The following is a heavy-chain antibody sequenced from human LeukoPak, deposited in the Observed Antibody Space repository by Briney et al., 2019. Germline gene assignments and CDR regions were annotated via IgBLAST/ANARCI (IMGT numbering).Heavy chain of an antibody. J-gene: IGHJ5*02. CDR2: IYYSGST. Sequence: SETLSLTCTVSGGSISSGGYYWSWISQHPGKGLEWIGYIYYSGSTYYNPSLKSRVTISVDTSKYQFSLKLSSVTAADTAVYYCARGPVPNWFDPWGQGTLVTVSS. V-gene: IGHV4-31*03. CDR3: ARGPVPNWFDP. CDR1: GGSISSGGYY.